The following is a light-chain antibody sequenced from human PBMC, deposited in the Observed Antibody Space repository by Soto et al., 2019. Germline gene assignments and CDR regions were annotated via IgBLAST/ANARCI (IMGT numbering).Light chain of an antibody. J-gene: IGLJ2*01. V-gene: IGLV4-69*02. CDR2: FYSDGSH. CDR3: KTWAPGIHVV. Sequence: QLVLTQSTSVSASPGASVKLTCTLTNGHSNYAVAWHQKQPDKGPLFLMKFYSDGSHIKGDGIPDRFTGSSSGAERTLTISHLQSEDEADDYCKTWAPGIHVVFGVGTTHTVL. CDR1: NGHSNYA.